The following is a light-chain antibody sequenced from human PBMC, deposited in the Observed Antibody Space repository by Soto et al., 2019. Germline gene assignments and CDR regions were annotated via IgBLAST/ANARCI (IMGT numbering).Light chain of an antibody. CDR1: QRVGSN. J-gene: IGKJ4*01. V-gene: IGKV3-11*01. Sequence: EIVLTQSPGTLSLSPGERATLSCRASQRVGSNLAWYQQKPGQAPRLLIYGASTRATGIPARFSGSGSGTDFTLTISSLEPEDFAVYYCQQRSNWPPMLTFGGGTKVDIK. CDR2: GAS. CDR3: QQRSNWPPMLT.